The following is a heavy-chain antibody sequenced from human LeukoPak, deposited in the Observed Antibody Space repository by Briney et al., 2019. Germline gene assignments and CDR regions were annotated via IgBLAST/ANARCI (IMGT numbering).Heavy chain of an antibody. CDR3: ARDYYDSSGYYFPSDY. V-gene: IGHV3-7*01. D-gene: IGHD3-22*01. CDR2: IKNDGTVK. Sequence: GGSLTLSCAASGFTFSYHWMTWVRQAPGKGLEWVANIKNDGTVKNYVDSVKGRFTISRDNAKNSLYLQMNSLRAEDTGVYYCARDYYDSSGYYFPSDYWGQGTLVTVSS. CDR1: GFTFSYHW. J-gene: IGHJ4*02.